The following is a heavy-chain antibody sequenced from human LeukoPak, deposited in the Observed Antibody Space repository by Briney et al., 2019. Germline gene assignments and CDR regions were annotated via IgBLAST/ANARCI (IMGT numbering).Heavy chain of an antibody. CDR1: GFTFSSYE. CDR2: ITSSGSIM. D-gene: IGHD6-6*01. CDR3: ARGLGSSSRRAFDY. J-gene: IGHJ4*02. V-gene: IGHV3-48*03. Sequence: GGSLRLSCAASGFTFSSYEMSWVRQAPGKGLEWVSYITSSGSIMYYTESVKGRFTISRDNFKNSLYLQMNSLRAEDTAVYYCARGLGSSSRRAFDYWGQGTLVTVSS.